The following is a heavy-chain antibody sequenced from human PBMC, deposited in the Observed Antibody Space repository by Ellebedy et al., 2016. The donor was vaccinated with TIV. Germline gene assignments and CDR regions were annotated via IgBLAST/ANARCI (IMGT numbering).Heavy chain of an antibody. J-gene: IGHJ2*01. D-gene: IGHD3-9*01. Sequence: GESLKISCAASGFTFSGYWTSWVRQAPGKGLEWVASIKEDGAETKYVESVKGRFTVSRDTVRDSLYLQMISLRAEDTAMYFCAKDYLALRYFDWQNNYDFDLWGRGALVTVSS. V-gene: IGHV3-7*01. CDR2: IKEDGAET. CDR1: GFTFSGYW. CDR3: AKDYLALRYFDWQNNYDFDL.